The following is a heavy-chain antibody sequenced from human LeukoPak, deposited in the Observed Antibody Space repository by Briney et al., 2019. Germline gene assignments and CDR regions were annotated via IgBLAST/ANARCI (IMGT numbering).Heavy chain of an antibody. CDR2: ISAYNGNT. D-gene: IGHD2-2*01. CDR3: ASYLVVVPAAMDGRDAFDI. Sequence: ASVKVSCKASGYTLTSYGISWVRQAPGQGLEWMGWISAYNGNTNYAQKLQGRVTMTTDTSTSTAYMELRSLRSDDTAVYYCASYLVVVPAAMDGRDAFDIWGQGTMVTVSS. V-gene: IGHV1-18*01. J-gene: IGHJ3*02. CDR1: GYTLTSYG.